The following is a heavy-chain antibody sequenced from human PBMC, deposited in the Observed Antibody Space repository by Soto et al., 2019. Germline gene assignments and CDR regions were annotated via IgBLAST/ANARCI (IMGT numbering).Heavy chain of an antibody. D-gene: IGHD2-21*02. CDR3: ASVIGGDSEYYFDY. V-gene: IGHV4-31*03. CDR2: IYYSGRT. CDR1: GVSISTGGYY. J-gene: IGHJ4*02. Sequence: SETLSLTCTVSGVSISTGGYYWSWIRQHPGKGLEWIGNIYYSGRTYYNPPLKSRVILSVDTSKNHFSLNLRSLTAADSAMYCCASVIGGDSEYYFDYWGQGALVTVSS.